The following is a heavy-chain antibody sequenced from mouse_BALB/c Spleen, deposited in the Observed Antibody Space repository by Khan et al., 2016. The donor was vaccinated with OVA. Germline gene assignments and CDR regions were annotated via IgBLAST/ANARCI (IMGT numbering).Heavy chain of an antibody. CDR3: ASGKIHYVGSDAMDY. D-gene: IGHD1-2*01. Sequence: VQLQQSGAELVKPGASVKLSCTASGFNIKDTYMHWVKQRPEQGLEWIGGIDPANGNPKFDPKFQGKATITADTSSTTAYLQLSSLPSEDTAVYYCASGKIHYVGSDAMDYWGQGTSVTVSS. CDR1: GFNIKDTY. J-gene: IGHJ4*01. V-gene: IGHV14-3*02. CDR2: IDPANGNP.